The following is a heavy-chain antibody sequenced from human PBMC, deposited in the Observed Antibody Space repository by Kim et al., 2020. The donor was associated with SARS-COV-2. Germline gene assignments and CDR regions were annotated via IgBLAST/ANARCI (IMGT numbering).Heavy chain of an antibody. CDR2: ISVYNGKT. CDR3: ARDRPTPRGWFDP. D-gene: IGHD3-10*01. V-gene: IGHV1-18*01. Sequence: DSVKVSCKASGYIFDSYTITWVRQVPGQGLEWMGWISVYNGKTKYAQKFQGRVIMTTDTSTTTAYMELRGLRSDDTAVYFCARDRPTPRGWFDPWGQGTLVTVSS. J-gene: IGHJ5*02. CDR1: GYIFDSYT.